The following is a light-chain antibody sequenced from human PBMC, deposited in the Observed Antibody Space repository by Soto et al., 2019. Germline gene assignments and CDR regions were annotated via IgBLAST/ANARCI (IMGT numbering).Light chain of an antibody. Sequence: DIQMTQSPATLAASVGDRVSITCRASQSIDTWLAWYQQKAGKAPNLLIYKASRLESGVPSRFSGSESGTEFTLTISSLQPEDFGSYYCQEYRNDYGTFGQGTKVEMK. CDR3: QEYRNDYGT. J-gene: IGKJ1*01. CDR1: QSIDTW. V-gene: IGKV1-5*03. CDR2: KAS.